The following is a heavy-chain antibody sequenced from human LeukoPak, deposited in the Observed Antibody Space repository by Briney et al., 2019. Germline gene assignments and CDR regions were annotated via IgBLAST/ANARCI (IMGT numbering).Heavy chain of an antibody. CDR3: ARGTVLGGDYFDY. Sequence: PSETLSLTCAVYGGSFSGYYWSWICQPPGKGLEWIGEINHSGSTNYNPSLESRVTISVDTSKNQFSLKLSSVTAADTAVYYCARGTVLGGDYFDYWGQGTLVTVSS. V-gene: IGHV4-34*01. CDR1: GGSFSGYY. CDR2: INHSGST. J-gene: IGHJ4*02. D-gene: IGHD2-8*01.